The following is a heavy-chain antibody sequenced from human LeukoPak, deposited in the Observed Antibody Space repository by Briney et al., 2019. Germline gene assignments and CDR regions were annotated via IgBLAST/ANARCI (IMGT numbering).Heavy chain of an antibody. CDR3: AKGAQQVVEGIDY. CDR2: SSGVGGVT. V-gene: IGHV3-23*01. D-gene: IGHD6-13*01. CDR1: GLTLSNYP. J-gene: IGHJ4*02. Sequence: VGALRLSCDATGLTLSNYPMNSVRHAPRNGLQWVSTSSGVGGVTYYADSVTGRFTISRDNSKNTPEMQMNSLSAHDTAPNYCAKGAQQVVEGIDYWRQGTLVTVS.